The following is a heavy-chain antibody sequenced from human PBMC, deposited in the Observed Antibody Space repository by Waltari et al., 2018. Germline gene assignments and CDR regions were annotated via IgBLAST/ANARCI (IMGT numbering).Heavy chain of an antibody. V-gene: IGHV3-23*01. D-gene: IGHD6-19*01. Sequence: EVQLLESGGGLVQPGGSLRLSCAASGFTFSSYAMSWVRQAPGKGREWVSAISGSGGSTYYADSVKGRFTISRDNSKNTLYLQMNSLRAEDTAVYYCAKSVVAGPRIPLFDYWGQGTLVTVSS. CDR3: AKSVVAGPRIPLFDY. CDR2: ISGSGGST. J-gene: IGHJ4*02. CDR1: GFTFSSYA.